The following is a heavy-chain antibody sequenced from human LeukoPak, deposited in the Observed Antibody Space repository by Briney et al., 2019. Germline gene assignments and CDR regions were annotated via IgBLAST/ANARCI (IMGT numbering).Heavy chain of an antibody. CDR1: GFTVSSNY. CDR3: AGGPTRYYFDY. Sequence: QTGGSLRLSCAASGFTVSSNYISWVRQAPGKGLEWVSVIYSGGSTYYVDSVKGRFTISRDNSKNTLYLQMNSLRAEDTAVYYCAGGPTRYYFDYWGQGTLVTVSS. CDR2: IYSGGST. V-gene: IGHV3-53*01. D-gene: IGHD2-2*01. J-gene: IGHJ4*02.